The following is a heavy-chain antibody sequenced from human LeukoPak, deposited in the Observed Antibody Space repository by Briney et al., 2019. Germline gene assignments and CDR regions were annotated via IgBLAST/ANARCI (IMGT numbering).Heavy chain of an antibody. D-gene: IGHD3-10*01. CDR3: ARVRFGDPDY. Sequence: SETLSLTCTVSGYSISSGYYWGWIRQPPGKGLEWIGSIYHSGSTYYNPSLKSRVTISVDTSKNQFSLKLSSVTAAVTAVYYCARVRFGDPDYWGQGTLVTVSS. CDR1: GYSISSGYY. V-gene: IGHV4-38-2*02. CDR2: IYHSGST. J-gene: IGHJ4*02.